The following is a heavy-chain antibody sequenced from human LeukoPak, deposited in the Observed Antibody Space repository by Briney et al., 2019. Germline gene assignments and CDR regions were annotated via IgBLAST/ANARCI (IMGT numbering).Heavy chain of an antibody. CDR2: ISAYNGNT. Sequence: ASVKVSCKACGYTFTSYGISWVRQAPGQGLEWMGWISAYNGNTNYAQKLQGRVTMTTDTSTSTAYMELRSLRSDDTAVYYCARDEGIVGATRDFDYWGQGTLVTVSS. CDR1: GYTFTSYG. D-gene: IGHD1-26*01. V-gene: IGHV1-18*01. CDR3: ARDEGIVGATRDFDY. J-gene: IGHJ4*02.